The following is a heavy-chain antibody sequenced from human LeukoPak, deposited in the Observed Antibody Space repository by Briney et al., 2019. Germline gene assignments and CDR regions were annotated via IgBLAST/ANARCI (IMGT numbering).Heavy chain of an antibody. CDR1: GYSISSGYY. Sequence: SETLSLTCTVSGYSISSGYYWGWIRQPPGKGLEWIGNIYYSGSTYYNPSLKSRVTISLDTSKNQFSLKLSSVTAADTAVYYCARDRGGSYYGELDYWGQGTLVTVSS. CDR2: IYYSGST. V-gene: IGHV4-38-2*02. J-gene: IGHJ4*02. CDR3: ARDRGGSYYGELDY. D-gene: IGHD1-26*01.